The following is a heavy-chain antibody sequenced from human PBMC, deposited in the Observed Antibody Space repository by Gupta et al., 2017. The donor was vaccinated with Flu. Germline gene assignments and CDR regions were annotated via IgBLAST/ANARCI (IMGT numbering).Heavy chain of an antibody. CDR2: ISWNSGIR. J-gene: IGHJ3*01. CDR3: TMAVVVADDGFAY. CDR1: AFTFDDYA. V-gene: IGHV3-9*01. D-gene: IGHD2-21*01. Sequence: DVQLMEYGRCLVQPHRSLTLSCAASAFTFDDYAMHWVRQAPGKGLEWVSSISWNSGIRVYAGSEKGRFTISRDNAKHSVYLQRNGLRAEDTAHYCCTMAVVVADDGFAYWGQGTMVTVSS.